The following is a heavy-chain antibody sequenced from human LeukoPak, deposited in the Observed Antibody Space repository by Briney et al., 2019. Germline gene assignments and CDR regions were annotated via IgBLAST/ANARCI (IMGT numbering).Heavy chain of an antibody. CDR1: GYTFTSYY. D-gene: IGHD5-12*01. CDR3: ATPTNSGYGSIYYFDY. J-gene: IGHJ4*02. CDR2: INPSGGST. Sequence: GASVKVSCKASGYTFTSYYMHWVRQAPGQGLEWMGIINPSGGSTSYAQKFQGRVTMTRDTSTSTVYMELSSLRSEDTAVYYCATPTNSGYGSIYYFDYWGQGTLVTVSS. V-gene: IGHV1-46*01.